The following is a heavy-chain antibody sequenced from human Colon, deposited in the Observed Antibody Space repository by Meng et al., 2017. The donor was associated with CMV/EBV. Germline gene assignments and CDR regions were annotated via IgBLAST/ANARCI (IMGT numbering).Heavy chain of an antibody. CDR3: ARYCSSTSCYHYYYYGMDV. CDR1: GYTFTGYY. CDR2: INPNSGGT. V-gene: IGHV1-2*02. D-gene: IGHD2-2*01. Sequence: ASVKVSCKASGYTFTGYYMHWVRQAPGQGLEWMGWINPNSGGTNYAQKFQGRVTMTRDTSISTAYMELSRLRSDDTAVYYCARYCSSTSCYHYYYYGMDVWGQGTPVTVSS. J-gene: IGHJ6*02.